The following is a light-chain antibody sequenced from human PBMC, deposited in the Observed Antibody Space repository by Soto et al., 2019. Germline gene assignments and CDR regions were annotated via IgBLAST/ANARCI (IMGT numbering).Light chain of an antibody. CDR1: NSDVGGYNN. CDR2: DVS. Sequence: QSALTQPRSVSGSPGQSVTISCTGTNSDVGGYNNVSWYQQHPVKAPKVMIYDVSKRPSGVPDRFSGSKSGNTASLTISGLQAEDEADYYCCSYAGSNTLVFGGGTKLTVL. J-gene: IGLJ2*01. CDR3: CSYAGSNTLV. V-gene: IGLV2-11*01.